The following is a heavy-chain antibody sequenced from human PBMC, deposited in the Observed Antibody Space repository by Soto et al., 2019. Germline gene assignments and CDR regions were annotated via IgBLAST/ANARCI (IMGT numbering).Heavy chain of an antibody. CDR1: GYSFSNYW. CDR2: IYPGDSET. Sequence: LGESLKISCKGSGYSFSNYWIVWVRQMPGKGLEWMGIIYPGDSETKYSPSFQGQVTISADKSINTAYLQWISLKASDTAMYYCASISRDGYPNLFDYWGQGTLVTVSS. V-gene: IGHV5-51*01. J-gene: IGHJ4*02. CDR3: ASISRDGYPNLFDY. D-gene: IGHD5-12*01.